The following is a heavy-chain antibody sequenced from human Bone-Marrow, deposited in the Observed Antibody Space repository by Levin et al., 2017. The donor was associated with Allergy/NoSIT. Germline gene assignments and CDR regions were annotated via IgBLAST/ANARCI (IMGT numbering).Heavy chain of an antibody. J-gene: IGHJ6*02. Sequence: KVSCKASGYTLTNYWVAWVRQMPGKGLEWLGSIYPGDSRTRYSPSLQGQVTITADSSISTAYMHWSSLKASDTGMYYCARVGGGVVVVAARSVNFYAAMDVWGQGTSVTVS. CDR3: ARVGGGVVVVAARSVNFYAAMDV. CDR2: IYPGDSRT. CDR1: GYTLTNYW. V-gene: IGHV5-51*01. D-gene: IGHD2-15*01.